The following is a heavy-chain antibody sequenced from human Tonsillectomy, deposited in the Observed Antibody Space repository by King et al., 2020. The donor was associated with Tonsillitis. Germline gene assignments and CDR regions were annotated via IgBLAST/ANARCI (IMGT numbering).Heavy chain of an antibody. D-gene: IGHD3-3*01. V-gene: IGHV4-30-2*01. CDR3: ARSFGVIPRGGFDI. CDR2: IYHSGRT. CDR1: GGSISSGGYS. J-gene: IGHJ3*02. Sequence: QLQESGSRLVKPSQTLTLTCAVSGGSISSGGYSWNWIRQPPGKGLEWIGYIYHSGRTVSNPSLESRVTISVDTSKNHLSLELTSATAADTAVYFCARSFGVIPRGGFDIWGQGTWVTVSS.